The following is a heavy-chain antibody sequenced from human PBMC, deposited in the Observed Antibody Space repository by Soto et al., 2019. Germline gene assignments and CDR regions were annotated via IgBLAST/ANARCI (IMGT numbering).Heavy chain of an antibody. V-gene: IGHV1-46*03. Sequence: QVQLVQSGAEVKKPGASVQVSCKASGYTFTSYHMHWVRQAPGQVLEWMGIINPSGGRTSYEQKFQCRVTMTRDTSTSTVYMDLSSLRSEATALYYCARVRRDGYHSGPSDFYFDCWGQGNLVTVSS. J-gene: IGHJ4*02. CDR1: GYTFTSYH. CDR3: ARVRRDGYHSGPSDFYFDC. CDR2: INPSGGRT. D-gene: IGHD5-12*01.